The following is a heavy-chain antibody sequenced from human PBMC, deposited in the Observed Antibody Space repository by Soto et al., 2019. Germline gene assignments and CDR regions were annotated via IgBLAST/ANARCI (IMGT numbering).Heavy chain of an antibody. J-gene: IGHJ5*02. V-gene: IGHV3-74*01. CDR1: EFTFSRYW. D-gene: IGHD3-22*01. CDR2: INMDGTKT. CDR3: ARDYYYDSRSSSVNWFDP. Sequence: GGSLRLSCVASEFTFSRYWMHWVRQAPGKGLVWVSRINMDGTKTAYADSVKGRFTVSRDNANNTLYLQMNSLGVEDTAVYYCARDYYYDSRSSSVNWFDPWGQGTLVTVSS.